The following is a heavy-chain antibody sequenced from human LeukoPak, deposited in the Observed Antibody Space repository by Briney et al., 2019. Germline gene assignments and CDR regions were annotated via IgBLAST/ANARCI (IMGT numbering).Heavy chain of an antibody. J-gene: IGHJ4*02. CDR3: ARDNWEGTATDY. Sequence: GGSLRLSCAASGFTFSSYWMHWVRHAPRKGLVWVSRINSDGSSTRCADSVKGRFTISRDNANNTLYLQMNGLRAEDTAVYYCARDNWEGTATDYWGQGTLVTVSS. D-gene: IGHD7-27*01. CDR2: INSDGSST. CDR1: GFTFSSYW. V-gene: IGHV3-74*01.